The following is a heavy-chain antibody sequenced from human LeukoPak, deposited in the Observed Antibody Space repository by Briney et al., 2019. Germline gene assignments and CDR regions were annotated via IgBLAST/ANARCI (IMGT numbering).Heavy chain of an antibody. CDR1: GGTFSSYA. Sequence: SVKVSCKASGGTFSSYAISWVRQAPGQGLEWMGRIIPILGIANYAQKFQGRVTITADKSTSAAYMELSSLRSEDTAVYYCARVTHYCSSTSCYSGWFDPWGQGTLVTVSS. J-gene: IGHJ5*02. CDR2: IIPILGIA. D-gene: IGHD2-2*01. V-gene: IGHV1-69*04. CDR3: ARVTHYCSSTSCYSGWFDP.